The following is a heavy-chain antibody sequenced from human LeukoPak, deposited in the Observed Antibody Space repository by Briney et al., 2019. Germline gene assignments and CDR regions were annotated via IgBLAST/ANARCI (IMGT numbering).Heavy chain of an antibody. V-gene: IGHV3-11*04. Sequence: TGGSLRLSCAASGFTFSDHCMSWIRQSPGKGLEWVAYISSGGSPMYYVDSVKGRSTISRDNAKNSLYLEMHSLRVEDRGVYYCVRDSHYNDTTDPKYGLGYWGQRSGV. CDR3: VRDSHYNDTTDPKYGLGY. D-gene: IGHD3-22*01. CDR2: ISSGGSPM. CDR1: GFTFSDHC. J-gene: IGHJ4*02.